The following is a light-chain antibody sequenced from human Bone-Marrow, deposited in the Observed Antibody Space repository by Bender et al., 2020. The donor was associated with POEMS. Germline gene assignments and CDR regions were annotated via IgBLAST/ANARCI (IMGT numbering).Light chain of an antibody. Sequence: QPALTQPASVSESPGQTITISCSGTSSDFGNHKLVSWYQKHSGRAPKLLIYAGDQRPSGVSPRFSGSRSGNTASLTISGLQAGDEADYYCCSYAGSNNFVLFGGGTKLTVL. CDR3: CSYAGSNNFVL. CDR2: AGD. V-gene: IGLV2-23*01. J-gene: IGLJ2*01. CDR1: SSDFGNHKL.